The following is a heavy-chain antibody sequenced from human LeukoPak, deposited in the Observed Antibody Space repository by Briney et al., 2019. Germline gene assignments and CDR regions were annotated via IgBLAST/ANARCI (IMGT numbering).Heavy chain of an antibody. CDR2: IKQDGSEK. Sequence: GGSLRLSCAASGFTFSSYAMSWVRQAPGKGLEWVANIKQDGSEKSYVDSVTGRFTISRDNARNSLYLQMNSLRAEDTAVYYCARDHGSGGDFWGQGTLVTVSS. J-gene: IGHJ4*02. CDR3: ARDHGSGGDF. CDR1: GFTFSSYA. D-gene: IGHD1-26*01. V-gene: IGHV3-7*01.